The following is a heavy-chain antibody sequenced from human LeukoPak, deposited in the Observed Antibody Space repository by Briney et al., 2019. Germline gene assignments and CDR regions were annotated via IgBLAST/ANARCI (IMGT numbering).Heavy chain of an antibody. CDR2: LHPEDGEA. CDR1: GYTLCDLA. D-gene: IGHD4-17*01. V-gene: IGHV1-24*01. CDR3: ATRNFGDYGAFDI. J-gene: IGHJ3*02. Sequence: ASVKVSCKVSGYTLCDLAMHWVRQAPGKGLEWMGGLHPEDGEAIYAQPLQGRATMTEDSSTDTAYMELSSLRSDDTAVYYCATRNFGDYGAFDIWGQGTLVTVSS.